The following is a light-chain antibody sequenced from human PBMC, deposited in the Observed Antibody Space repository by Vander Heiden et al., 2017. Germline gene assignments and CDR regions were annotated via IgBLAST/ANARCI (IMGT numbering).Light chain of an antibody. J-gene: IGKJ2*01. CDR3: QQCGRATCYT. V-gene: IGKV3-20*01. CDR2: RAT. CDR1: QSVSSSY. Sequence: IVLTQSPGTLSLSPGERAILSCRASQSVSSSYLAWYQQKPGQAPRLLSYRATSRATGVPDRFRGSGAGTDFTLTISRLEPEDFAVYYCQQCGRATCYTFGQGTKLEIK.